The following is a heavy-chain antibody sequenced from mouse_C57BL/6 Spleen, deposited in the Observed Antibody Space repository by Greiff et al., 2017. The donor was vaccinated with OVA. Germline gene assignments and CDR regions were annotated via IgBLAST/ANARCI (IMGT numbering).Heavy chain of an antibody. V-gene: IGHV1-59*01. J-gene: IGHJ2*01. Sequence: VQLQQSGAELVRPGTSVKLSCKASGYTFTSYWMHWVKQRPGQGLEWIGVIDPSDSYTNYNQKFKGKATLTVDTSSSTAYMQLSSLTSEDSAVYYCATLDYWGQGTTLTVSS. CDR2: IDPSDSYT. CDR3: ATLDY. CDR1: GYTFTSYW.